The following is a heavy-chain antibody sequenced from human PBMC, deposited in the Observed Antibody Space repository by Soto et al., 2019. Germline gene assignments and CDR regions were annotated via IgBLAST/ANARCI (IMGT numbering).Heavy chain of an antibody. D-gene: IGHD6-6*01. CDR3: AEVYRSSGLIAY. CDR1: GGSISSSSYY. Sequence: SETLSLTCTVSGGSISSSSYYWGWIRQPPGKGLEWIGSIYYSGSTYYNPSLKSRVTISVDTSKNQFSLKLSSVTAADTAVYYCAEVYRSSGLIAYWGQGTLVTVSS. V-gene: IGHV4-39*01. J-gene: IGHJ4*02. CDR2: IYYSGST.